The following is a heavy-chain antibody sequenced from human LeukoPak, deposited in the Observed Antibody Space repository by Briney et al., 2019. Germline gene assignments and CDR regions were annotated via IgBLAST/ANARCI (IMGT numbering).Heavy chain of an antibody. CDR3: AREVARRYYYYYMDV. J-gene: IGHJ6*03. CDR1: GGSISSYY. CDR2: IYTSGST. D-gene: IGHD2-15*01. Sequence: SETLSLTCTVSGGSISSYYWSWIQQPAGKGLEWIGRIYTSGSTNYNPSLKSRVTMSVDTSKNQFSLKLSSVTAADTAVYYCAREVARRYYYYYMDVWGKGTTVTVSS. V-gene: IGHV4-4*07.